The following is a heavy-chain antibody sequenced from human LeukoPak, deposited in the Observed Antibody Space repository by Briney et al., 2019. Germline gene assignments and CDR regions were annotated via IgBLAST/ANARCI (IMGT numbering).Heavy chain of an antibody. J-gene: IGHJ4*02. CDR2: ISYDGSNK. V-gene: IGHV3-30*03. Sequence: GRSLRLSCAASGFTFSSYGMHWVRQAPGKGLEWVAVISYDGSNKYYADSVKGRFTISRDNSKNTLYLQMNSLRAEDTAVYYCARGRYYYGSGSLGYFDYWGQGTLVTVSS. CDR1: GFTFSSYG. D-gene: IGHD3-10*01. CDR3: ARGRYYYGSGSLGYFDY.